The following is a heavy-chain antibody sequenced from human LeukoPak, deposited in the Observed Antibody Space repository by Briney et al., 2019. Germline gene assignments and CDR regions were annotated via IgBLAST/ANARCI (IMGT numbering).Heavy chain of an antibody. CDR1: GGSISSYY. D-gene: IGHD3-22*01. CDR3: AREHSYYDSSGYYYGSGYFDY. Sequence: SETLSLTCTVSGGSISSYYRSWIRQPPGKGLEWIGYIYYSGSTNYNPSLKSRVIISVDTSKNQFSLKLSSVTAADTAVYSCAREHSYYDSSGYYYGSGYFDYWGQGTLVTVSS. J-gene: IGHJ4*02. CDR2: IYYSGST. V-gene: IGHV4-59*01.